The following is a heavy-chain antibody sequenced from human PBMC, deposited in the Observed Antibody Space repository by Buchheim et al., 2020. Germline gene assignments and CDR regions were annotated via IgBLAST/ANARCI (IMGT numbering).Heavy chain of an antibody. CDR2: INHSGST. D-gene: IGHD3-3*02. J-gene: IGHJ5*02. Sequence: QVQLQQWGAGLLKPSETLSLTCAVYGGSFSGYYWSWIRQPPGKGLEWIGEINHSGSTNYNPSLKSRFTISVDTSKNQFSLKLSSVTAADTAVYYCARGSISSDWFDPWGQGTL. CDR1: GGSFSGYY. V-gene: IGHV4-34*01. CDR3: ARGSISSDWFDP.